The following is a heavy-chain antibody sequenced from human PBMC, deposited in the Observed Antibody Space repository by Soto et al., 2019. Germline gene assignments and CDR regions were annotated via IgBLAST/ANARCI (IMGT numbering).Heavy chain of an antibody. CDR3: ARARDFGAARYFYDLDV. V-gene: IGHV4-59*02. J-gene: IGHJ6*02. CDR2: IYYSEST. CDR1: GCSVSSYY. D-gene: IGHD2-21*01. Sequence: QVQLQESGPGLVKPSETLSLTCSVSGCSVSSYYWSWIRQPPGKGLEWIGYIYYSESTNYNPSLTSRVTISLDTSKNQFSLKLRSVTAADTAVYYCARARDFGAARYFYDLDVWGQGTTGTVSS.